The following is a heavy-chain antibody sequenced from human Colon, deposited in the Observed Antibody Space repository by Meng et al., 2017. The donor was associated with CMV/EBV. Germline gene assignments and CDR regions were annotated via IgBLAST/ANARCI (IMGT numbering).Heavy chain of an antibody. Sequence: SETLSLTCSVSGGSIRSSSCYWAWIRQPPGKGLERIANIYDTGSPYYNPSLESRATISLDTPKNQVSLKLNSVTDADTAVYYCVRVGYGHPYWGQGALVTVSS. CDR1: GGSIRSSSCY. CDR3: VRVGYGHPY. J-gene: IGHJ4*02. V-gene: IGHV4-39*07. CDR2: IYDTGSP. D-gene: IGHD5-18*01.